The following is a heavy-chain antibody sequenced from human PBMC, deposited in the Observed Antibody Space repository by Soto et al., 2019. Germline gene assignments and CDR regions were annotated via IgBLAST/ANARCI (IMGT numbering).Heavy chain of an antibody. V-gene: IGHV4-39*01. D-gene: IGHD3-10*01. J-gene: IGHJ6*02. CDR2: IYYSGST. CDR3: ARLPYYYGSGSYYKGLQDYYYSSGMDV. Sequence: PSETLSLTCTVSGGSISSSSYYWGWIRQPPGKGLEWIGSIYYSGSTYYNPSLKSRVTISVDTSKNQFSLKLSSVTAADTAVYYCARLPYYYGSGSYYKGLQDYYYSSGMDVWGQGTPVTVSS. CDR1: GGSISSSSYY.